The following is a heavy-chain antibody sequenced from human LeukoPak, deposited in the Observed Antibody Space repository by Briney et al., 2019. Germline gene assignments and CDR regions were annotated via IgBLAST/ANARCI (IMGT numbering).Heavy chain of an antibody. CDR1: GLTFSSYG. V-gene: IGHV3-33*01. CDR3: ARERRAAENWFDP. CDR2: IWYDGSNK. J-gene: IGHJ5*02. Sequence: GRSLRLSCAASGLTFSSYGMHWVRQAPGKGLEWVAVIWYDGSNKYYADSVKGRFTISRDNSKNTLYLQMNSLRAEDTAIYYCARERRAAENWFDPWGQGTLVTVSS.